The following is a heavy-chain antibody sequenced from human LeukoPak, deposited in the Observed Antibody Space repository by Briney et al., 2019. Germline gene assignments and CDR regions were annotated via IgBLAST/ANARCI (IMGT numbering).Heavy chain of an antibody. CDR1: GYTFTDYY. V-gene: IGHV1-2*02. D-gene: IGHD1-26*01. CDR2: INPSSGGT. J-gene: IGHJ4*02. Sequence: ASVKVSCKASGYTFTDYYIHWVRQAPGQGLEWMGWINPSSGGTNYAQKFQGRVTMTRDTAISTAYMELSRLTSDDTAVYYCARDSWELLPPGYWGQGTLVTVSS. CDR3: ARDSWELLPPGY.